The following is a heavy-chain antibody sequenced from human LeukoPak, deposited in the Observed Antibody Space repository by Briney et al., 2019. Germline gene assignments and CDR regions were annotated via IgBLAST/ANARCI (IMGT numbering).Heavy chain of an antibody. D-gene: IGHD3-10*01. V-gene: IGHV1-46*01. CDR2: INPSGGST. Sequence: ASMKVSCKASGYTFTSYYIHWVRQAPGQGLEWMGIINPSGGSTIYAQKFQGRVTMTEDTSTDTAYMELSSLRSEDTAVYYCATFRFGELPYASFDYWGQGTLVTVSS. CDR3: ATFRFGELPYASFDY. CDR1: GYTFTSYY. J-gene: IGHJ4*02.